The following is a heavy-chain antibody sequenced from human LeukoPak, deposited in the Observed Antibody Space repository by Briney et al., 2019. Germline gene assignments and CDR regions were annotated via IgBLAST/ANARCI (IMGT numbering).Heavy chain of an antibody. CDR2: IRYDGSNK. CDR3: ARGGHTSSSWRNFFDH. D-gene: IGHD6-6*01. CDR1: GFTFSSYG. V-gene: IGHV3-30*02. J-gene: IGHJ4*02. Sequence: GGSLRLSCAASGFTFSSYGMHWVRQAPGKGLEWVAFIRYDGSNKYYADSVKGRFTLSRDNSKNTVYLQMHSLRAEDTAVYYCARGGHTSSSWRNFFDHWGQGTLVTVSS.